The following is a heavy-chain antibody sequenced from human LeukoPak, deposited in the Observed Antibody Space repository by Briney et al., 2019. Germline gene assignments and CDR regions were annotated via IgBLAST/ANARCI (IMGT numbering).Heavy chain of an antibody. V-gene: IGHV4-59*08. CDR2: IYYSGST. Sequence: SETLSLTCTVSGGSISSYYWSWIRQPPGKGLEWIGYIYYSGSTNYNPSLKSRVTISVDTSKNQFSLKLSSVTAADTALYYCAASGGSYYAYIQHWGQGTLVTVSS. CDR3: AASGGSYYAYIQH. D-gene: IGHD3-22*01. CDR1: GGSISSYY. J-gene: IGHJ1*01.